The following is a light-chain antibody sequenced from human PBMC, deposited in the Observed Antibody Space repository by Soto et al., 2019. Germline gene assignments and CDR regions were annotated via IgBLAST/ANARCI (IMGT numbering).Light chain of an antibody. J-gene: IGKJ5*01. CDR1: QSARIS. CDR3: QQYNNWPPT. V-gene: IGKV3-15*01. Sequence: ETVMTQSPATLSVSPGERATLSCRASQSARISLGWYQQKPGQAPRLLIYDVSTRATGVQARFSGSGSGTEFTLTISSPQSEDFAVYYCQQYNNWPPTFGQGTRLEIK. CDR2: DVS.